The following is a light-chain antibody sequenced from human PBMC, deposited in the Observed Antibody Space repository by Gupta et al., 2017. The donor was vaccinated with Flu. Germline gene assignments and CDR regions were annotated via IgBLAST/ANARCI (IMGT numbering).Light chain of an antibody. CDR3: QQYYSAPYT. Sequence: SLGERATINCRSSQSVVYSSNNKDYVAWYQQKPGQPPKLLIYWASTRKSGVPDRFGGSGSGTDFTLTISRLQAEDVAVYYCQQYYSAPYTFGQGTRLEIK. CDR2: WAS. J-gene: IGKJ2*01. V-gene: IGKV4-1*01. CDR1: QSVVYSSNNKDY.